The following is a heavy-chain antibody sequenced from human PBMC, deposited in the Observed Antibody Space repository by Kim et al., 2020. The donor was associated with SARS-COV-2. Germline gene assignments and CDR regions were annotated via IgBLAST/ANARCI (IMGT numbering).Heavy chain of an antibody. CDR3: ARGKEQQLVLFRPVVEVAFDI. CDR2: SNHSGST. V-gene: IGHV4-34*01. CDR1: GGSFSGYY. J-gene: IGHJ3*02. Sequence: SETLSLTCAVYGGSFSGYYWSWIRQRPGKGLEWIGESNHSGSTNYNPSLKSRVTISVYTSKNQFSLKLSSVTAADTAVYYCARGKEQQLVLFRPVVEVAFDIWGQGTLVTVSS. D-gene: IGHD6-13*01.